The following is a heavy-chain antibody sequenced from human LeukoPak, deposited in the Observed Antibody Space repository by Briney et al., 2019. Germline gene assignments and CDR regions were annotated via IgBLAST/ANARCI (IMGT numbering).Heavy chain of an antibody. CDR2: INSDGSST. CDR3: ATDVPAVTIFGY. J-gene: IGHJ4*02. V-gene: IGHV3-74*01. Sequence: GSLTLSCAASGFTVSSNYMRWVRQAPGTGLVWVSLINSDGSSTNYAHSVKGRFTISTDNDKNTLYLQMNSLRAEDTAVYYCATDVPAVTIFGYWGQGTLVTVSS. D-gene: IGHD2-2*01. CDR1: GFTVSSNY.